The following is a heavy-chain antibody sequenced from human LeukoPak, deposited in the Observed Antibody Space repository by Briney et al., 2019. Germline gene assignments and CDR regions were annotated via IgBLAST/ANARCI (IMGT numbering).Heavy chain of an antibody. Sequence: SETLSLTCTVSNGSITNYYWSWIRQTTGKGLEWIGFIYYSGSTNYNPSLKSRVTISVDTSKNQFSLKLSSVTAADTAVYYCARISVTAFDIWGQGTMVTVSS. CDR1: NGSITNYY. V-gene: IGHV4-59*01. CDR3: ARISVTAFDI. J-gene: IGHJ3*02. D-gene: IGHD5/OR15-5a*01. CDR2: IYYSGST.